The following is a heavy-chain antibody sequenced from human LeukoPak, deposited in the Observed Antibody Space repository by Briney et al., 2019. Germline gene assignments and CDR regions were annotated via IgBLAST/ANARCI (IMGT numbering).Heavy chain of an antibody. D-gene: IGHD1-1*01. CDR2: INPNSGGT. CDR3: ARGATGTTRPYYGMDV. Sequence: ASVTVSFKASGYTFTGYYMHWVRQAPGQGLEWMGWINPNSGGTNYAQKFQGRVTMTRDTSISTAYMELSRLRSDDTAVYYCARGATGTTRPYYGMDVWGQGTTVTVSS. J-gene: IGHJ6*02. V-gene: IGHV1-2*02. CDR1: GYTFTGYY.